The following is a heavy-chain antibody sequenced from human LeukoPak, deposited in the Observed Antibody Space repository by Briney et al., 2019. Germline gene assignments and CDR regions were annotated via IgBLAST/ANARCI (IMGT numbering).Heavy chain of an antibody. CDR2: ISGSGGST. CDR3: DVAQNY. CDR1: GFTFSSYA. Sequence: GASLRLSCAASGFTFSSYAMSWVRQPPGKGLEWVSTISGSGGSTYYAYFVKGRFTISRDNSKNTLYLQMSSLRAEDTAVYYCDVAQNYWGQGTLVIVSS. J-gene: IGHJ4*02. V-gene: IGHV3-23*01.